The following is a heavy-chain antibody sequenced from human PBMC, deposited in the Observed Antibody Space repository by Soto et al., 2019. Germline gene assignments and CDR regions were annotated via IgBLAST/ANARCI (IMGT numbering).Heavy chain of an antibody. CDR1: GGSVSGYY. V-gene: IGHV4-59*02. J-gene: IGHJ6*02. CDR3: TSNAIIPKLQYGMDV. D-gene: IGHD1-1*01. Sequence: PSETLSLTCTVSGGSVSGYYWSWIRQPPGKGLEWIGYIFYGGNTLYSPSLQSRVTVSIDTSKNQLYLKLSSMTAADTAVYYCTSNAIIPKLQYGMDVWGQGASVPVSS. CDR2: IFYGGNT.